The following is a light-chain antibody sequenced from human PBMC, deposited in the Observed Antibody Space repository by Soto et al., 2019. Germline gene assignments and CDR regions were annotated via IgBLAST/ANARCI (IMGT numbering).Light chain of an antibody. J-gene: IGKJ4*01. CDR3: QQYNSYLLT. CDR1: QSISSW. V-gene: IGKV1-5*01. Sequence: DIQMTQSPSTLSASVGDRVTITCRASQSISSWLAWYQQKPGKAPKLLIYDASSLESGVPSRFSGSGSGTEFTLTISSXQPDDFATYYCQQYNSYLLTFGGGTKVDIK. CDR2: DAS.